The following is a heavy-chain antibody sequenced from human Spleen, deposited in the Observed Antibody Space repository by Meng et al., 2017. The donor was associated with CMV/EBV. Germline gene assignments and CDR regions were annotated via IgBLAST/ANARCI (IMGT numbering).Heavy chain of an antibody. V-gene: IGHV3-23*01. CDR1: GFTFSSDA. CDR3: AKLRKADIVVVPAGRFDP. Sequence: GGSLRLSCAASGFTFSSDAMSWVRQAPGKGLEWVSAISGSGGSTYYADSVKGRFTISRDNSKNTLYLQMNSLRAEDTAVYYCAKLRKADIVVVPAGRFDPWGQGTLVTVSS. CDR2: ISGSGGST. J-gene: IGHJ5*02. D-gene: IGHD2-2*01.